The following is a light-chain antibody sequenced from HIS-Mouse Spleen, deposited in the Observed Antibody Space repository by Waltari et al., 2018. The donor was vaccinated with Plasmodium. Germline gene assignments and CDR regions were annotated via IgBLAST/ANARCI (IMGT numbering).Light chain of an antibody. J-gene: IGKJ3*01. CDR1: QRVSSN. CDR3: QQYNNWSFT. V-gene: IGKV3-15*01. CDR2: GAS. Sequence: EIVMTQSQATLSVSPGERATLPARASQRVSSNLAWYQQKPGQAPRLLIYGASTRATGIPARFSGSGSGTEFTLTISSLQSEDFAVYYCQQYNNWSFTFGPGTKVDIK.